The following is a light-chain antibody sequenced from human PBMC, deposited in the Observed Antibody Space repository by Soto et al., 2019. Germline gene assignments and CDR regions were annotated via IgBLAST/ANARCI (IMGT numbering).Light chain of an antibody. CDR2: KAS. CDR1: QSISSW. Sequence: DIQMTQSPSTLSASVGDRVTITCRASQSISSWLAWYQQKPGKAPKLLNYKASSLESGVPSRFSGSGSGYRLTLAISRLQPDDFATYYCHQYNSYWTFSQGTKVEIK. V-gene: IGKV1-5*03. J-gene: IGKJ1*01. CDR3: HQYNSYWT.